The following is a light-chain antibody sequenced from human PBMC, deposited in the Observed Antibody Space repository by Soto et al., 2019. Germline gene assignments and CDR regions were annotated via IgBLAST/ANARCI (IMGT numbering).Light chain of an antibody. Sequence: QSVLTQPASVSGSPGQSITISCTGTSSDVGNYKYVSWYQQHPGKAPKLMIYEVSTRPSGVSTRFSGSKSGNTASLSISGLQAEDETDYYCFSYTSSGTYVFGTGTKVTAL. CDR2: EVS. J-gene: IGLJ1*01. CDR1: SSDVGNYKY. CDR3: FSYTSSGTYV. V-gene: IGLV2-14*01.